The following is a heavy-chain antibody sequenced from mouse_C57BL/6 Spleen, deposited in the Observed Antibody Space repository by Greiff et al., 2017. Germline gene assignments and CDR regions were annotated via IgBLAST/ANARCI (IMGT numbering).Heavy chain of an antibody. V-gene: IGHV1-54*01. D-gene: IGHD2-4*01. CDR3: ARRRLNYAIDY. Sequence: VQLQQSGAELVRPGTSVKVSCKASGYAFTNYLIEWVKQRPGQGLEWIGVINPGSGGTNYNEKFKGKATLTADKSSSTAYMQLSSLTSEDSAVYFCARRRLNYAIDYWGQGTSVTVSS. J-gene: IGHJ4*01. CDR2: INPGSGGT. CDR1: GYAFTNYL.